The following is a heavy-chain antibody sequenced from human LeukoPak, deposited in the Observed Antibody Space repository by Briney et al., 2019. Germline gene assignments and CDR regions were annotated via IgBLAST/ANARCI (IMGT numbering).Heavy chain of an antibody. CDR1: GFTFSSYG. V-gene: IGHV3-30*18. CDR3: AKGVLFYYDSSGYHYGDY. D-gene: IGHD3-22*01. Sequence: QPGRSLRLSCAASGFTFSSYGVHWVRQAPGKGLEWVAVISYDGSNKYYADSVKGRFTISRDNSKNTLYLQMNSLRAEDTAVYYCAKGVLFYYDSSGYHYGDYWGQGTLVTVSS. J-gene: IGHJ4*02. CDR2: ISYDGSNK.